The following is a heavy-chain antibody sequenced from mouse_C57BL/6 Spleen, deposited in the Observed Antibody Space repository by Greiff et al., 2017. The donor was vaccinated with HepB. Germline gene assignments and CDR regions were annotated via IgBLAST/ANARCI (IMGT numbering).Heavy chain of an antibody. J-gene: IGHJ1*03. CDR2: IDPETGGT. D-gene: IGHD1-1*01. Sequence: QVQLQQSGAELVRPGASVTLSCKASGYTFTDYEMHWVKQTPVHGLEWIGAIDPETGGTAYNQKFKGKAILTADQSSSTAYMELRSLTSEDSAVYYCTRTRYGSSSDVWGTGTTVTVSS. CDR1: GYTFTDYE. CDR3: TRTRYGSSSDV. V-gene: IGHV1-15*01.